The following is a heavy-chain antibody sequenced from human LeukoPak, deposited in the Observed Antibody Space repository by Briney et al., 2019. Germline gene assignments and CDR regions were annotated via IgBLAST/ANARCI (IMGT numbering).Heavy chain of an antibody. CDR1: GYTFTDYY. D-gene: IGHD2-2*01. Sequence: ASVKVSCKASGYTFTDYYLHWVRQAPGQGLEWMAWINPNSDGTNSAQKFQGRVTMTRDTSISTAYMELSSLRSDDTAVYYCARATSLVVPAADHYYYGLAVWGQGTTVTVSS. V-gene: IGHV1-2*02. J-gene: IGHJ6*02. CDR2: INPNSDGT. CDR3: ARATSLVVPAADHYYYGLAV.